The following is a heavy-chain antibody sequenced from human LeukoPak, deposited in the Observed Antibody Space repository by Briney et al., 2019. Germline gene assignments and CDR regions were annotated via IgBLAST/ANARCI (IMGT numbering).Heavy chain of an antibody. V-gene: IGHV3-21*01. CDR1: GFTFSTYS. Sequence: GGSLRLSCAASGFTFSTYSMNWVRQAPGKGLEWVSPITSSNSYIHYADSVKGRFTISRDNAKNSLYLQMNSLRAEDTAIYYCTRDQNFYGSGRGFDPWGQGTLVTVSS. CDR2: ITSSNSYI. D-gene: IGHD3-10*01. CDR3: TRDQNFYGSGRGFDP. J-gene: IGHJ5*02.